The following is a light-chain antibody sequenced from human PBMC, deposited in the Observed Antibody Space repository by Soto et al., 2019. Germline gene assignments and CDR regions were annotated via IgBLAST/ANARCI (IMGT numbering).Light chain of an antibody. CDR3: SSYAGRSTLYV. CDR2: DVS. V-gene: IGLV2-14*01. CDR1: SSDVGGYKY. J-gene: IGLJ1*01. Sequence: QSVLAQPASVSGSPGQSITISCTGTSSDVGGYKYVSWYQQHPGKAPKLMIYDVSNRPSGVSNRFSGSKSGNTASLTISGLQAEDEADYYCSSYAGRSTLYVFGAGTKVTVL.